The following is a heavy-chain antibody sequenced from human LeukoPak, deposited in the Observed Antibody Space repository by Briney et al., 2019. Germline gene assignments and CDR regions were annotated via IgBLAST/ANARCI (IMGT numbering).Heavy chain of an antibody. CDR3: ARDNTAAGPFDY. D-gene: IGHD6-13*01. V-gene: IGHV1-46*01. CDR2: VDPSGGST. J-gene: IGHJ4*02. CDR1: GYTSTSHY. Sequence: ASVKVSCKASGYTSTSHYMHWVRQAPGQGLEWMGIVDPSGGSTSRAQKFQGRVTITRDTSTSTVYMELSSLRSEDTAVYYCARDNTAAGPFDYWGQGTLVTVSS.